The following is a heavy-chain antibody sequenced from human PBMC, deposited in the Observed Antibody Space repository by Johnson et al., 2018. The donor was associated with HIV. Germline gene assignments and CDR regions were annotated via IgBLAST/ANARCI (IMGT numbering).Heavy chain of an antibody. CDR1: GFPFSDYY. J-gene: IGHJ3*02. CDR3: ARDGLPRITIFGVVITTDAFDI. D-gene: IGHD3-3*01. CDR2: ISTSGSSI. Sequence: QVQLVESGGGLVKPGGSLRLSCAASGFPFSDYYMTWIRQTPGKGLECLAYISTSGSSIYYTDSVKGRVTISRDNAKNSLYLQMNSLRAEDTAVYYCARDGLPRITIFGVVITTDAFDIWGQGTMVTVSS. V-gene: IGHV3-11*04.